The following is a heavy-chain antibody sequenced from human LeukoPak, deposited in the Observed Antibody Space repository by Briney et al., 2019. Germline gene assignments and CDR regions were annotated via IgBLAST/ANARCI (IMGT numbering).Heavy chain of an antibody. CDR1: GGSISSYY. CDR2: IYYSGRT. Sequence: PSETLSLTCTVPGGSISSYYWSWIRQPPGKGLEWTGYIYYSGRTNYNPSLKSRVTISVDTSKNQFSLKLSSVTAADTAVYYCARGPNRYYFDYWGQGTLVTVSS. CDR3: ARGPNRYYFDY. V-gene: IGHV4-59*01. J-gene: IGHJ4*02. D-gene: IGHD2/OR15-2a*01.